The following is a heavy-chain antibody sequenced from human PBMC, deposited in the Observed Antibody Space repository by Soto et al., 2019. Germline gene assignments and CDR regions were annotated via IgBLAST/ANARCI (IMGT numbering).Heavy chain of an antibody. D-gene: IGHD3-3*01. J-gene: IGHJ4*02. CDR2: IYSGGST. Sequence: EVQLVETGGGLIQPGGSLRLSCAPSGFTVSSNYMSWVRQAPGNGLEWGSGIYSGGSTYYADSVKGRLTISRDNSKNPLYLQMNSLGAEEAAVYYCARRGSNAEIGYDFWSGYSGPFDYWGQGTLVTVSS. CDR1: GFTVSSNY. V-gene: IGHV3-53*02. CDR3: ARRGSNAEIGYDFWSGYSGPFDY.